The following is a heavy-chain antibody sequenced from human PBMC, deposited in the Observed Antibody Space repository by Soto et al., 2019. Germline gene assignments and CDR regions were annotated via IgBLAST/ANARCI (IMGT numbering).Heavy chain of an antibody. V-gene: IGHV3-15*01. CDR3: TTRRPSTYYFDY. Sequence: PGGSLRLSCAASGFTFSNAWMSWVRQAPGKGLEWVGRIKSKTDGGTTDYAAPVKGRFTISRDDSKNTLYLQMNSLKTEDTAVYYCTTRRPSTYYFDYWGQGTLVTVSS. CDR2: IKSKTDGGTT. J-gene: IGHJ4*02. CDR1: GFTFSNAW. D-gene: IGHD2-2*01.